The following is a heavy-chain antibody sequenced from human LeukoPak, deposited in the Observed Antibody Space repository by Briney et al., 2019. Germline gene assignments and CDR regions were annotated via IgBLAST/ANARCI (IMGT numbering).Heavy chain of an antibody. CDR2: TYYKSKWYN. J-gene: IGHJ5*02. CDR1: GDSVSNKNAA. V-gene: IGHV6-1*01. Sequence: SQTLSLTCAISGDSVSNKNAAWNWIRQSPSRALEWLGKTYYKSKWYNDYATSVKSQITINPDTSKNQISLQLNSVTPEDTAIYYCARAEVGTTGWFDPWGQGTLVTVSS. D-gene: IGHD1-26*01. CDR3: ARAEVGTTGWFDP.